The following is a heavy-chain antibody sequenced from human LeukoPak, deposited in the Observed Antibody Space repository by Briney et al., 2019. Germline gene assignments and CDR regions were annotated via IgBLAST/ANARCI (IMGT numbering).Heavy chain of an antibody. V-gene: IGHV4-59*01. J-gene: IGHJ6*03. CDR2: IYYSGST. CDR1: GGSINSYY. Sequence: SETLSLTCTVSGGSINSYYWSWLRQPPGEGLEWIGYIYYSGSTNYNPSLKSRITISVGTPKNQFLLKLSSVTAADHAVYYCGREGNYDRSGYYPYYYYSYMDGWGKGTTDTVSS. CDR3: GREGNYDRSGYYPYYYYSYMDG. D-gene: IGHD3-22*01.